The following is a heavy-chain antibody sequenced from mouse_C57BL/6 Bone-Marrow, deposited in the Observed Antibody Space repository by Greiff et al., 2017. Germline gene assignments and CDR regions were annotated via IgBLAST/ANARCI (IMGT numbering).Heavy chain of an antibody. V-gene: IGHV6-6*01. J-gene: IGHJ4*01. Sequence: EVKVEESGGGLVQPGGSMKLSCAASGFTFSDAWMDWVRQSPEKGLEWVAEIRNKANNHATYYAESVKGRFTISRDDSKSSVYLQMNSLRAEDTGIYYCTLTMVTTIYYYAMDYWGQGTSVTVSS. CDR1: GFTFSDAW. D-gene: IGHD2-2*01. CDR2: IRNKANNHAT. CDR3: TLTMVTTIYYYAMDY.